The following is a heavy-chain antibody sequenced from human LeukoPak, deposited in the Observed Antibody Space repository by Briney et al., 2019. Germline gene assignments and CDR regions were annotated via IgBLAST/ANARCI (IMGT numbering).Heavy chain of an antibody. V-gene: IGHV1-3*01. CDR2: INAGNGNT. Sequence: GASVKVSCTASGYTFTSYAMHWVRQAPGQRLEWMGWINAGNGNTKYSQKFQGRVTITRDTSASTAYMELSSLRSEDTAVYYCARFGRDGYNYVDYWGQGTLVTVSS. D-gene: IGHD5-24*01. J-gene: IGHJ4*02. CDR1: GYTFTSYA. CDR3: ARFGRDGYNYVDY.